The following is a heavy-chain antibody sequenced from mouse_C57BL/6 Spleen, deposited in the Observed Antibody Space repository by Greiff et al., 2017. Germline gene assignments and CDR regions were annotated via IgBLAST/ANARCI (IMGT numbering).Heavy chain of an antibody. D-gene: IGHD2-4*01. V-gene: IGHV5-17*01. Sequence: EVQLVESGGGLVKPGGSLKLSCAASGFTFSDYGMHWVRQALEKGLEWVAYISSGSSTIYYADTVKGRFTISRDNAKNTLFLQMTSLRSEDTAMYYCSRRIYYDYEGPMDYWGQGTSVTVSS. CDR3: SRRIYYDYEGPMDY. CDR2: ISSGSSTI. J-gene: IGHJ4*01. CDR1: GFTFSDYG.